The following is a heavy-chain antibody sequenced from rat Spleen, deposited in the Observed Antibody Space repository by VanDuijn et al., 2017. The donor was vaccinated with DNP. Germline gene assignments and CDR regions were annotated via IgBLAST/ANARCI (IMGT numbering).Heavy chain of an antibody. D-gene: IGHD1-10*01. V-gene: IGHV5-25*01. CDR2: ISTSGGST. CDR1: GFTFSDYY. Sequence: EVQLVESGGGLVQPGRSLKLSCEASGFTFSDYYMAWVRQAPTKGLEWVASISTSGGSTYHGDSVKGRFTISRDNAKSTLYLQMDSLRSEDTATYYCASLNNYNWFAYWGQGTLVTVSS. J-gene: IGHJ3*01. CDR3: ASLNNYNWFAY.